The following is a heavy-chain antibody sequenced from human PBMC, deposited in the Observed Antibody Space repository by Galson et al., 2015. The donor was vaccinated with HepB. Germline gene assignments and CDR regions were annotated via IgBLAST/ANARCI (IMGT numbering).Heavy chain of an antibody. V-gene: IGHV3-23*01. J-gene: IGHJ4*02. CDR3: AKLVGAAPFDY. Sequence: SLRLSCAVSGFTFSGYAMSWVRQAPGKGLEWVSAISGGGVNTYYADSVRGRFTISRDNSKNTLYLQMNSLRAEDTAVYYCAKLVGAAPFDYWGQGTLVTVSS. CDR2: ISGGGVNT. D-gene: IGHD2-15*01. CDR1: GFTFSGYA.